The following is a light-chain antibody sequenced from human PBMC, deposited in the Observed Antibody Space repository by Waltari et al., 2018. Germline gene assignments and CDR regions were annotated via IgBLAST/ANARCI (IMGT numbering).Light chain of an antibody. Sequence: QSVLTQPPSVSGAPGHSVTISCTGSRSNIGANYDVHWYQQLPGAAPKHLIYAFSNRPSGVPDRFYGSKSGTSASLAINGLQAEDEAVYYCQSYDSSLSAVFGGGTKVTVL. V-gene: IGLV1-40*01. CDR1: RSNIGANYD. J-gene: IGLJ3*02. CDR2: AFS. CDR3: QSYDSSLSAV.